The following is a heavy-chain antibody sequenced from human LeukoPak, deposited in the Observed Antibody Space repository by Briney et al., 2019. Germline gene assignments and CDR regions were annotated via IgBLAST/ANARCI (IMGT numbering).Heavy chain of an antibody. CDR3: ARVRRCSGGSCYSKVGWFDP. J-gene: IGHJ5*02. Sequence: PSETLSLTCTVSGGSISSSSYYWGWIRQPPGKGLEWIGSIYYSGSTYYNPSLKSRVTISVDTSKNQFSLKLSSVTAADTAVYYCARVRRCSGGSCYSKVGWFDPWGQGTLVTVSS. V-gene: IGHV4-39*07. D-gene: IGHD2-15*01. CDR2: IYYSGST. CDR1: GGSISSSSYY.